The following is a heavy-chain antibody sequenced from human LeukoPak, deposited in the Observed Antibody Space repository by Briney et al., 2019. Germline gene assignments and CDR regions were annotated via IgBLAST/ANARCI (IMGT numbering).Heavy chain of an antibody. D-gene: IGHD3-10*01. CDR2: ISAYNGNT. CDR1: GYTFTSYG. V-gene: IGHV1-18*01. Sequence: ASVNVSCKASGYTFTSYGISWVRQAPGQGLEWMGWISAYNGNTNYAQKLQGRVTMTTDTSTSTAYMELRSLRSDDTAVYYCARARRKIWFGELSPDDAFDIWGQGTMVTVSS. J-gene: IGHJ3*02. CDR3: ARARRKIWFGELSPDDAFDI.